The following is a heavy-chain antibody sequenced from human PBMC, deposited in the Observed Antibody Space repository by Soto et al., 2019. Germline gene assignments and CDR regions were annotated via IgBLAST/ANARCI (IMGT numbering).Heavy chain of an antibody. CDR1: GGSFSGYY. CDR3: AKVKSAWEPRPKNWFDP. V-gene: IGHV4-34*01. Sequence: SETLSLTCAVYGGSFSGYYWSWIRQPPGKGLEWIGEINHSGSTNYNPSLKSRVTISVDTSKNQFSLKLSSVTAADTAVYYCAKVKSAWEPRPKNWFDPWGQGTLVTVSS. D-gene: IGHD1-26*01. CDR2: INHSGST. J-gene: IGHJ5*02.